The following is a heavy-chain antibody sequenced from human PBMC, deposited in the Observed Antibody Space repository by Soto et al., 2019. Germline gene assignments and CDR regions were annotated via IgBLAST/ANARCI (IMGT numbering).Heavy chain of an antibody. V-gene: IGHV4-31*03. CDR3: AGTYSPTPYYYMDV. J-gene: IGHJ6*03. CDR1: GGSISSGGYY. D-gene: IGHD4-4*01. CDR2: IYYSGST. Sequence: NPSETLSLTCTVSGGSISSGGYYWSWIRQHPGKGLEWIGYIYYSGSTYYNPSLKSRVTISVDTSKNQFSLKLSSVTAADTAVYYCAGTYSPTPYYYMDVWGKGTTVTVSS.